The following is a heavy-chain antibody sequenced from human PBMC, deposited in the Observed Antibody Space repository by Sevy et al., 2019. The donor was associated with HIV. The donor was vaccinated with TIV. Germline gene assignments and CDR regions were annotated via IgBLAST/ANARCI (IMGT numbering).Heavy chain of an antibody. CDR1: GFTFEDYV. CDR3: TRESRGMSATAPKGIDY. Sequence: GGSLRLSCAASGFTFEDYVMHWVRQAPGKGLEWVSGISWNSGSIGYADSVKGRFTISRDNAKSSLYLQMNSLRAEDTAFYYCTRESRGMSATAPKGIDYWGQGTLVTVSS. D-gene: IGHD2-21*02. CDR2: ISWNSGSI. V-gene: IGHV3-9*01. J-gene: IGHJ4*02.